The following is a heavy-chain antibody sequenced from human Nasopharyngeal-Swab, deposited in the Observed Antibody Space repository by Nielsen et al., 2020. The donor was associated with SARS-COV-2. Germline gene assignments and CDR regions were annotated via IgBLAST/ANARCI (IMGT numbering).Heavy chain of an antibody. CDR2: ISYDGNNK. D-gene: IGHD4-23*01. Sequence: GGSLRLSCAASGFTFSSYAMHWVRQAPGKGLEWVAVISYDGNNKYYADSVKGRFTVSRDNSKNTLYLQMNGLRAEDTAVYYCARDPDGGNVWEDAFDIWGQGTMVTVSS. J-gene: IGHJ3*02. V-gene: IGHV3-30-3*01. CDR3: ARDPDGGNVWEDAFDI. CDR1: GFTFSSYA.